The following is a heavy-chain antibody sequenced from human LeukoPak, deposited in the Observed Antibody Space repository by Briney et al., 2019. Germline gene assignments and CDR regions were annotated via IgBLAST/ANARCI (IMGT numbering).Heavy chain of an antibody. CDR3: ARHHPEYSSSSPRFDY. V-gene: IGHV4-59*08. D-gene: IGHD6-6*01. Sequence: PSETLSLTCTVSGGSISSYYWSWIRQPPGKGLEWIGYIYYSGSTNYNPSLKSRVTISVDTSKNQFSLKLSSVTAADTAVYYCARHHPEYSSSSPRFDYWGQGTLVTVSS. CDR2: IYYSGST. CDR1: GGSISSYY. J-gene: IGHJ4*02.